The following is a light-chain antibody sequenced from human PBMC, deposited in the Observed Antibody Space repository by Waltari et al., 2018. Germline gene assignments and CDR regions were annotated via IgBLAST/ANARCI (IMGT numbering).Light chain of an antibody. Sequence: DIQMTQSPSTLSASVGDRVTITCRASQSISSGLTWYQQKPGKAPKLRIDKASSLESGVPSRFSGSGSGTEFTLTISSLQPDVFATYYCQQYKSYPYTFGQGTKLEIK. V-gene: IGKV1-5*03. J-gene: IGKJ2*01. CDR3: QQYKSYPYT. CDR2: KAS. CDR1: QSISSG.